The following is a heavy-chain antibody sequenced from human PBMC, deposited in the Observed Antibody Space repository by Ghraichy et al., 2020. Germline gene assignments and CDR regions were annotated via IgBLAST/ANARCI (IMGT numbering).Heavy chain of an antibody. CDR1: GGSISSYY. Sequence: SETLSLTCTVSGGSISSYYWSWIRQPPGKGLEWIGYIYYSGSTNYNPSLKSRVTISVDTSKNQFSLKLSSVTAADTAVYYCARQHLYDSSAMGYWGQGTLVTVSS. CDR3: ARQHLYDSSAMGY. D-gene: IGHD3-22*01. J-gene: IGHJ4*02. V-gene: IGHV4-59*08. CDR2: IYYSGST.